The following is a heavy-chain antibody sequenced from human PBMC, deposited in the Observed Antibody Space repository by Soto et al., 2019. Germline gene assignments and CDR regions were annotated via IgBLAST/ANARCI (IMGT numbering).Heavy chain of an antibody. Sequence: QVQLVQSGAEVKKPGSSVKVSCKTSGVSFNNNGIGWVRQAPGHGLEWMGGVSPPFRTSNYARKFRGRISITADASTGTVNMVLSSLTSEDTAQYYCARVLYYGSGSYSPYGMDVWGQGTTVTVSS. V-gene: IGHV1-69*01. CDR2: VSPPFRTS. CDR1: GVSFNNNG. D-gene: IGHD3-10*01. J-gene: IGHJ6*02. CDR3: ARVLYYGSGSYSPYGMDV.